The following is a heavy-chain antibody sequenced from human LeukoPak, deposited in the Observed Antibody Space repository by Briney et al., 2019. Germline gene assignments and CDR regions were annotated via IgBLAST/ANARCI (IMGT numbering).Heavy chain of an antibody. J-gene: IGHJ4*02. CDR3: AREDADY. CDR2: IYSSGST. CDR1: GVSISNYY. V-gene: IGHV4-59*01. Sequence: PSETLSLTCTVSGVSISNYYWNWIRQPPGKGLEWIGYIYSSGSTNYNPSLKSRVTISLDTSKYQFSLKLSSVTPADTAVYYCAREDADYWGQGTLVTVSS.